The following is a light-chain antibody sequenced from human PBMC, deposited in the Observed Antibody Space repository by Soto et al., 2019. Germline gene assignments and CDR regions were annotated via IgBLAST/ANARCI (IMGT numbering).Light chain of an antibody. Sequence: EIVLTQSPGTLALSPGYRSTLSGMASQSINKAYLVWYQVKHGQAPRRLIYGASSRATGIKDRFSGRGFGTDFTLTIRRMEPEEFAVYYCQHSGDFRWTCGKGTQVDIK. J-gene: IGKJ1*01. CDR3: QHSGDFRWT. CDR1: QSINKAY. V-gene: IGKV3-20*01. CDR2: GAS.